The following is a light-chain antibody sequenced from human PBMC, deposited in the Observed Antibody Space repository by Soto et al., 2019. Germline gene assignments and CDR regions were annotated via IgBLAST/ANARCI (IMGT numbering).Light chain of an antibody. V-gene: IGLV2-14*01. CDR1: SSDVGGYNY. J-gene: IGLJ1*01. CDR2: EVS. Sequence: QSALTQPASVSGSPGQSITISCTGTSSDVGGYNYVSWYQQHPGKAPKLMIYEVSNRPSGVSNRFSGSKSGNTASLTISGLQAEDEADYYCSSYISSNTPGVFGTGTKVTVL. CDR3: SSYISSNTPGV.